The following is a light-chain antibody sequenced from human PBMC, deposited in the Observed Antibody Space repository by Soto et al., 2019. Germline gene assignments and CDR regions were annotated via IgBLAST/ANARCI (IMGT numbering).Light chain of an antibody. V-gene: IGLV2-14*01. CDR1: SSDVGGYNY. CDR3: NSYGSTSTRYV. CDR2: EVS. J-gene: IGLJ1*01. Sequence: QSALTQPASVSGSPGQSITISCTGNSSDVGGYNYVSWYQQHPGKAPKLMIYEVSNRPSGVSNRFSGSKSGNTASLTISGLQAEDEADYFCNSYGSTSTRYVFGTGTKLTVL.